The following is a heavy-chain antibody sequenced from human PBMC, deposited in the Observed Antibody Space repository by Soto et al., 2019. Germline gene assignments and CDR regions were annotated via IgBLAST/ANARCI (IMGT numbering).Heavy chain of an antibody. CDR3: ARGHRRYYGSGSYSLIRGNWFDP. CDR1: GGSVSSGSYY. D-gene: IGHD3-10*01. CDR2: IYYSGST. J-gene: IGHJ5*02. V-gene: IGHV4-61*01. Sequence: SETLSLTCTVSGGSVSSGSYYWSWIRQPPGKGLEWIGYIYYSGSTNYNPSLKSRVTISVDTSKNQFSLKLSSVTAADTAVYYCARGHRRYYGSGSYSLIRGNWFDPWGQGTLVTVSS.